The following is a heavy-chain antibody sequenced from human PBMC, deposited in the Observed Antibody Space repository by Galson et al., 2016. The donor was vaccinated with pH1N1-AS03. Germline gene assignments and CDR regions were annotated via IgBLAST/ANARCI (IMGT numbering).Heavy chain of an antibody. D-gene: IGHD4-17*01. CDR1: GFSLSTSGMC. Sequence: PALVKPTQTPTLTCNFSGFSLSTSGMCVSWIRQPPGKALEWLARIDWDDDKYYSTSLKTRLTISKDLSKNQLILTMTNMDPVDTAKYHCARMPDSGDLRDGFDIWGQGTMVTVSS. CDR3: ARMPDSGDLRDGFDI. V-gene: IGHV2-70*11. J-gene: IGHJ3*02. CDR2: IDWDDDK.